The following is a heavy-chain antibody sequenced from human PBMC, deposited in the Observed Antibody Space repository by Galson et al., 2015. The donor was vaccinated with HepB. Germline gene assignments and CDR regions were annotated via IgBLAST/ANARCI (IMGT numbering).Heavy chain of an antibody. V-gene: IGHV1-69*04. D-gene: IGHD1-26*01. CDR2: IIPILGIA. CDR1: GGTFSSYA. Sequence: SVKVSCKASGGTFSSYAISWVRRAPGQGLEWMGRIIPILGIANYAQKFQGRVTITADKSTSTAYMELSSLRSEDTAVYYCARPDKPGSYYYYMDVWGKGTTVTVSS. CDR3: ARPDKPGSYYYYMDV. J-gene: IGHJ6*03.